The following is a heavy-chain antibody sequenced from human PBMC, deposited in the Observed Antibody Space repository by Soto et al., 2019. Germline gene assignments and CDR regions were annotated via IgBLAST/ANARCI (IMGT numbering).Heavy chain of an antibody. CDR1: GFSFDDYA. Sequence: EVQLVESGGGLVQPGRSLRLSCAASGFSFDDYAMHWVRQAPGKGLGWVSGISSNSGSVGYADSVKGRFTISRDNSKHSLSLEMSSLKPEDTALYYCAKDALTAVGLHFDFWGQGTLVPVYS. CDR3: AKDALTAVGLHFDF. V-gene: IGHV3-9*01. J-gene: IGHJ4*02. CDR2: ISSNSGSV. D-gene: IGHD4-17*01.